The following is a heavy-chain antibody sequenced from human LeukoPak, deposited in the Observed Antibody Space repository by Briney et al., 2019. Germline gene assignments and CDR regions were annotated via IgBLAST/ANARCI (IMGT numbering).Heavy chain of an antibody. D-gene: IGHD1-1*01. CDR2: IYYSGST. CDR1: GGSVSSYY. CDR3: ARGVAGTGLGGAFDY. J-gene: IGHJ4*02. Sequence: SETLSLTCTVSGGSVSSYYWSWIRQPPGKGLEWIGYIYYSGSTTYNPSLKSRVSISVDTSKNQFSLKLSSVTAADTAVYYCARGVAGTGLGGAFDYWGQGTLVTVS. V-gene: IGHV4-59*02.